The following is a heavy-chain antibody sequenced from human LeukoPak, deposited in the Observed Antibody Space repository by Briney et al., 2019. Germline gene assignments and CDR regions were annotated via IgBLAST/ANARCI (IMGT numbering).Heavy chain of an antibody. CDR2: ISYDGSNK. CDR1: GFTFSSYG. J-gene: IGHJ6*02. CDR3: AREKFRFLEWLHYYGMDV. V-gene: IGHV3-30*03. Sequence: GGSLRLSCAASGFTFSSYGMHWVRQAPGKGLEWVAVISYDGSNKYYADSVKGRFTISRDNSKNTLYLQMNSLRAEDTAVYYCAREKFRFLEWLHYYGMDVWGQGTTVTVSS. D-gene: IGHD3-3*01.